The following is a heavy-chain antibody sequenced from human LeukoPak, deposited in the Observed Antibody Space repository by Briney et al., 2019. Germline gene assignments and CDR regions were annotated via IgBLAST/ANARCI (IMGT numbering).Heavy chain of an antibody. Sequence: GGSLRLSCAASGFTFSSYSMNWVRQAPGKGLEWVSSISSSSSYIYYADSVKGRFTISRDNAKNSLYLQMNSLRAEDTGVYYCAKDHYWSIDYWGRGTLVTVSS. CDR1: GFTFSSYS. V-gene: IGHV3-21*01. J-gene: IGHJ4*02. CDR2: ISSSSSYI. CDR3: AKDHYWSIDY. D-gene: IGHD3-3*01.